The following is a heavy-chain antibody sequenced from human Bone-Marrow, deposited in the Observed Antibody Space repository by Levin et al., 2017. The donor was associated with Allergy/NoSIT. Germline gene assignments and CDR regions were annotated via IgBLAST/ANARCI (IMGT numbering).Heavy chain of an antibody. J-gene: IGHJ4*01. CDR3: ARSQHHHLWD. CDR1: GYTFTTYY. D-gene: IGHD3-10*01. Sequence: GESLKISCQASGYTFTTYYIDWVRQAPGQGLEWLGLINPSGGRAVYAQKFQGRVTMTADTSTSTVYMQLTSLRSEDTALYYCARSQHHHLWDWGQGTLVTVSS. CDR2: INPSGGRA. V-gene: IGHV1-46*01.